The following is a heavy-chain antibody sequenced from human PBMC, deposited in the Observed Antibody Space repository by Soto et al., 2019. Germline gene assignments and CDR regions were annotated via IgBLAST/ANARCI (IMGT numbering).Heavy chain of an antibody. Sequence: QVQLQQWGAGLLKPSETLSLTCAVYGGSFSGYYWSWIRQPPGKGLEWIGEINHSGSTYYNPSLKSRVTISVNTAKNQFSLKLSSVPAADTAVYYWARGQSRAVVRGVTWFDPWGQGTLVTVSS. D-gene: IGHD3-10*01. CDR2: INHSGST. V-gene: IGHV4-34*01. CDR1: GGSFSGYY. CDR3: ARGQSRAVVRGVTWFDP. J-gene: IGHJ5*02.